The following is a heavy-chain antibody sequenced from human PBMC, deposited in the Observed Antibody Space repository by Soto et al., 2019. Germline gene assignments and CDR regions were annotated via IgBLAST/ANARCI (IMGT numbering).Heavy chain of an antibody. Sequence: SETLSLTCTVSGGSISSGGYYWSWIRQHPGKGLEWIGYIYYSGSTYYNPSLKSRVTISVDTSKNQFSLKLSSVTAADTAVYYCARERYSSSWYTSDSYYYYGMDVWGQGTTVTV. V-gene: IGHV4-31*03. D-gene: IGHD6-13*01. CDR3: ARERYSSSWYTSDSYYYYGMDV. CDR1: GGSISSGGYY. J-gene: IGHJ6*02. CDR2: IYYSGST.